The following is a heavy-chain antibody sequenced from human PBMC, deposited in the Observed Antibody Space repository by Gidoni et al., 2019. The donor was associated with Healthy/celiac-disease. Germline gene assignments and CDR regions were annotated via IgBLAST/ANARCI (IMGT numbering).Heavy chain of an antibody. V-gene: IGHV3-30*18. Sequence: QVQLVESGGGVVQPGRSLRLSCAASGFPFSSYGMHWVRQAPGKGLEWVEVISYDGSNKYYADSVKGRFTISRDNSKNTLYLQMNSLRAEDTAVYYCAKDLLRIAVAGNIDYWGQGTLVTVSS. CDR3: AKDLLRIAVAGNIDY. J-gene: IGHJ4*02. D-gene: IGHD6-19*01. CDR1: GFPFSSYG. CDR2: ISYDGSNK.